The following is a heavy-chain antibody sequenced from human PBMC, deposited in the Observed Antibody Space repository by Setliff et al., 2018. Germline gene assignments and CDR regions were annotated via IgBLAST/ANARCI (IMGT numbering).Heavy chain of an antibody. CDR1: GGTFSTFG. CDR3: TKDPRYRSTWPHPAYFDN. D-gene: IGHD6-13*01. Sequence: SVKVSCKTSGGTFSTFGIHWVRQAPGQGLVWMGGINPIFGTANYAQKFQGRLTITTVGSTSTAYMELSSLRSEDTAVYYCTKDPRYRSTWPHPAYFDNWGQGTLVTVSS. J-gene: IGHJ4*02. CDR2: INPIFGTA. V-gene: IGHV1-69*05.